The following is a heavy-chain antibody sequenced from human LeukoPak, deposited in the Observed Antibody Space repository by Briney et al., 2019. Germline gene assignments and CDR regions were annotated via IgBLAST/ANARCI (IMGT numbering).Heavy chain of an antibody. CDR1: GFTFSSYA. Sequence: PGGSLRLSCAASGFTFSSYAMSWVRQAPGKGLEWVSTISGSGAYTYYADSVKGRFTISRDNSKNTLYLQMSSLRAEDTAVYYCAKYFASGSYYKLPHWGQGTLVTVSS. CDR2: ISGSGAYT. V-gene: IGHV3-23*01. CDR3: AKYFASGSYYKLPH. J-gene: IGHJ1*01. D-gene: IGHD3-10*01.